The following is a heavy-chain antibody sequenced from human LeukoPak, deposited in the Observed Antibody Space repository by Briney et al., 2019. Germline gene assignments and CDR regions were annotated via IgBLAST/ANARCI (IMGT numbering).Heavy chain of an antibody. CDR2: INPSGGST. J-gene: IGHJ3*02. CDR1: GYTYTSYY. V-gene: IGHV1-46*01. D-gene: IGHD3-10*02. CDR3: ATSRTVSGEFNDAFDI. Sequence: ASVKVSCKASGYTYTSYYMHWVRQAPGQGLEWMGIINPSGGSTSYAQKFQGRVTMTRDMSTSTVYMELSSLRSEDTAVYYCATSRTVSGEFNDAFDIWGQGTMVTVSS.